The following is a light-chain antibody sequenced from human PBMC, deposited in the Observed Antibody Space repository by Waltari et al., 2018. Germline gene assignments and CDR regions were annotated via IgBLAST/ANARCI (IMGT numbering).Light chain of an antibody. Sequence: QSALTQPASVSGSPGQSITISCTGTRSDVGTHNYVSWYQQRPGKDPDLIIFDVSNRPSGVSIRFSCSKSGNTASLTISGLQAEDEADYYCNSYTNSGTYVFGSGTKVTVL. CDR2: DVS. V-gene: IGLV2-14*03. CDR3: NSYTNSGTYV. J-gene: IGLJ1*01. CDR1: RSDVGTHNY.